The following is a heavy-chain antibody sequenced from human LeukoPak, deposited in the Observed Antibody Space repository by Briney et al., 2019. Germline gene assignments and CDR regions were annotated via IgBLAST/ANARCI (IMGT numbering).Heavy chain of an antibody. CDR3: ARGPGNTVSGSFDY. J-gene: IGHJ4*02. D-gene: IGHD2-2*02. V-gene: IGHV3-30*03. Sequence: GRSLRLSCAASGFTFSSYGMHWVRQAPGKGLEWVAAISYDGSNKYYADSVKGRFTISRDNSKNTLYLQMNSLRAEDTAVYYCARGPGNTVSGSFDYWGQGTLVTVSS. CDR1: GFTFSSYG. CDR2: ISYDGSNK.